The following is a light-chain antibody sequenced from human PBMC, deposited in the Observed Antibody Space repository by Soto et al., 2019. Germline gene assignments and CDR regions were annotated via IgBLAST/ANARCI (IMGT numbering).Light chain of an antibody. CDR2: KAS. Sequence: DIQMTQSTYSQCGSEGDSVTLTCRASQTISSWLAWYQQKLGKAPKLLIYKASTLKSGVPSRFSGSGSGTEFTLTICSLQSEDFATYYCQPFNSSRRTFGQGTKVDIK. CDR3: QPFNSSRRT. V-gene: IGKV1-5*03. CDR1: QTISSW. J-gene: IGKJ1*01.